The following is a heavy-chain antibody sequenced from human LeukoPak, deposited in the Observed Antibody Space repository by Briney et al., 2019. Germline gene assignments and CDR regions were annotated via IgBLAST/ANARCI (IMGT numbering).Heavy chain of an antibody. CDR1: GFTFSSYG. D-gene: IGHD6-13*01. CDR3: AKGGSSSWDYFDH. V-gene: IGHV3-23*01. Sequence: GGSLRLSCAASGFTFSSYGMSWVREAPGKGLEWVSTISAISGSTYFADSVKGRFTISRDNSKNTLYLQMNSLRAEDTAVYYCAKGGSSSWDYFDHWGQGTLVTVSA. J-gene: IGHJ4*02. CDR2: ISAISGST.